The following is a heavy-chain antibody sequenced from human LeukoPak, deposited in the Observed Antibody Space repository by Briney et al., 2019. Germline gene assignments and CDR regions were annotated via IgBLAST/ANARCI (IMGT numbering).Heavy chain of an antibody. J-gene: IGHJ4*02. D-gene: IGHD3-22*01. CDR3: ARVSSSGYYYVY. V-gene: IGHV4-59*08. CDR1: GGSISSFY. CDR2: IYYTGST. Sequence: SETLSLTCTVSGGSISSFYWSWIRQPPGKGLEWIGYIYYTGSTNYNSSLKSRVTISVDTSKNQFSLKLSSVTAADTAVYYCARVSSSGYYYVYWGQGTLVTVSS.